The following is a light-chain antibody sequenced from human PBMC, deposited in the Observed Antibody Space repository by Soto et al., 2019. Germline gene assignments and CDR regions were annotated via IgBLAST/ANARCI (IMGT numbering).Light chain of an antibody. CDR2: KAS. CDR3: QQTSSLPLA. J-gene: IGKJ4*01. V-gene: IGKV1-12*01. CDR1: QGISSW. Sequence: EIKVTQSRSAGRGLGGDRGTSSWRASQGISSWLAWYQQKPGKSPTLLIYKASNLRTGVPSRFSGSGSGTDFTLTISILQPEDLAIHYCQQTSSLPLAFGGGTKVDIK.